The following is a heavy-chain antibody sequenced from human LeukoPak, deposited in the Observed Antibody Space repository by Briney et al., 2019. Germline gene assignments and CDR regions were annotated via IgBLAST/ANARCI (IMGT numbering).Heavy chain of an antibody. Sequence: SETLSLTCTVSGGSISSSPYYWGWIRQPPGKGLEWIGSIYYSGTTHYNPSLESRVTISVDTSKNQFSLKLSSVTAADTAVYYCARERCSGGSCYSAYWGQGTLVTVSS. V-gene: IGHV4-39*07. CDR1: GGSISSSPYY. CDR3: ARERCSGGSCYSAY. J-gene: IGHJ4*02. D-gene: IGHD2-15*01. CDR2: IYYSGTT.